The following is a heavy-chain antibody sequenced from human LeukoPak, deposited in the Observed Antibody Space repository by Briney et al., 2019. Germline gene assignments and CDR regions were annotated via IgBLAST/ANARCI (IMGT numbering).Heavy chain of an antibody. D-gene: IGHD5-24*01. CDR2: ISSSSYT. J-gene: IGHJ3*02. Sequence: PGGSLRHSCAASGFSLCDYFMSCMRPAPGRGLEGGLNISSSSYTNDANSVKGRSTISRDNAKNSLYLQSNSLTAEDTAVYYCARVLRDGYNFDAFDIWGQGTMVSVSS. V-gene: IGHV3-11*05. CDR3: ARVLRDGYNFDAFDI. CDR1: GFSLCDYF.